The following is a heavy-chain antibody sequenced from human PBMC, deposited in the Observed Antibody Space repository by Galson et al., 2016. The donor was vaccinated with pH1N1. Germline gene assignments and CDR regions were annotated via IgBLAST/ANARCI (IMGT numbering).Heavy chain of an antibody. CDR3: AKDRPQMMLRYFDWLLGDAMDV. CDR2: IWYDGSNK. D-gene: IGHD3-9*01. Sequence: SLRLSCAASGFTFSSYGMHWVRQAPGKGLEWVAVIWYDGSNKYYADSVKGRFTISRDNSKNTLYLQINSLRAEDTAVYYCAKDRPQMMLRYFDWLLGDAMDVWGQGTTVTVSS. CDR1: GFTFSSYG. V-gene: IGHV3-33*06. J-gene: IGHJ6*02.